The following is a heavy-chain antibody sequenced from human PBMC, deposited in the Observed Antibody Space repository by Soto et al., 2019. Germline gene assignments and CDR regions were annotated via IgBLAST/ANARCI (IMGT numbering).Heavy chain of an antibody. Sequence: GGSLRFSCAASGFTFSSYGMHWVRQAPGKGLEWVAVISYDGSNKYYADSVKGRFTISRDNSKNTLYLQMKSLRAEDTAVYYCAKDYEDTAMVSPHLYYYYYYMDVWGKGTTVTVSS. J-gene: IGHJ6*03. V-gene: IGHV3-30*18. CDR1: GFTFSSYG. CDR3: AKDYEDTAMVSPHLYYYYYYMDV. CDR2: ISYDGSNK. D-gene: IGHD5-18*01.